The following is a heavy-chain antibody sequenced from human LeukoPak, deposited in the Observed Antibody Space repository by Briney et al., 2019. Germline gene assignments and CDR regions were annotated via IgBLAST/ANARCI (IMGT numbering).Heavy chain of an antibody. CDR1: GGSISRYY. Sequence: SETLSLTCTVSGGSISRYYWSWIRQPPGKGLEWIGYIYYSGSTNYNPSLKSRVTISVDTSKNQFSLKLSSVTAADTAVYYCARVISSGYYSPCYFDYWGQGTLVTVSS. J-gene: IGHJ4*02. CDR2: IYYSGST. V-gene: IGHV4-59*01. D-gene: IGHD3-22*01. CDR3: ARVISSGYYSPCYFDY.